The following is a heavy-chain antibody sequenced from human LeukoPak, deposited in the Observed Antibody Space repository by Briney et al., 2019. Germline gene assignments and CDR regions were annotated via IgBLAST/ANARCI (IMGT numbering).Heavy chain of an antibody. J-gene: IGHJ5*02. Sequence: SKTLSLTCTVSGYSISSGYYWGWIRQPPGKGLEWIGSIYHSGSTYYNPSLKSRVTISVDTSKTQFSLRLTSVTAADTAVYFCARDTDRISSPGSWFDPWGQGTLVTVSS. D-gene: IGHD2/OR15-2a*01. CDR3: ARDTDRISSPGSWFDP. V-gene: IGHV4-38-2*02. CDR1: GYSISSGYY. CDR2: IYHSGST.